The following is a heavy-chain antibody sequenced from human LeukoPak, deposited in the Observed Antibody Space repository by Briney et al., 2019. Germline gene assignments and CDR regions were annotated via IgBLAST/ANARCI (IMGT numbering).Heavy chain of an antibody. D-gene: IGHD2-2*01. CDR1: GYTFTAYY. Sequence: ASVKVSCKASGYTFTAYYIRWVQQAPGQGLEWMGWLNPHSGGTNFAQKFQGRVTMTRDTSISTAYMEMSRLTFDDTAVYYCARDSPSKVSWGQGTLVTVSS. J-gene: IGHJ5*02. CDR3: ARDSPSKVS. V-gene: IGHV1-2*02. CDR2: LNPHSGGT.